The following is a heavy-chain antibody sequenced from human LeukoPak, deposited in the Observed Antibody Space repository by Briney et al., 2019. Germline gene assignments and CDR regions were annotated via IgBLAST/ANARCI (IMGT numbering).Heavy chain of an antibody. V-gene: IGHV3-33*08. CDR1: GFNFSIYS. CDR2: IRYDGSNK. J-gene: IGHJ3*02. D-gene: IGHD3-3*01. CDR3: ARTPDDDFWSGYYTHDAFDI. Sequence: GGSLRLSCAASGFNFSIYSMNWVRQAPGKGLEWVAFIRYDGSNKYYADSVKGRFTISRDNAKNSLYLQMNSLRAEDTAVYYCARTPDDDFWSGYYTHDAFDIWGQGTMVTVSS.